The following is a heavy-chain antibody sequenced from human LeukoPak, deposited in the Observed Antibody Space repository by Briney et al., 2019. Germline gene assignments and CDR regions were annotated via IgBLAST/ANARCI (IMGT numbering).Heavy chain of an antibody. CDR2: IYTSGST. CDR3: AREQVVVVPAAINYYYYMDV. V-gene: IGHV4-4*07. D-gene: IGHD2-2*01. Sequence: SSQTLSLTCTVSGGSISSYYWSWIRQPAGKGLEWIGRIYTSGSTNYNPSLKSRVTISVDTSKNQFSLKLSSVTAADTAVYYCAREQVVVVPAAINYYYYMDVWGKGTTVTVSS. J-gene: IGHJ6*03. CDR1: GGSISSYY.